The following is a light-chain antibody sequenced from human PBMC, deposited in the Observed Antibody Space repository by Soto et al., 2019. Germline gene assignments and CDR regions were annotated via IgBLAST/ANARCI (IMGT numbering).Light chain of an antibody. CDR3: QHRAGWPPALT. Sequence: ETVLTQSPATLSSSPGEGATLSCRACESVSNSLAWYQHKPGQAPRLLIYNASNRATGIPARFSGSGSGTDFTLTISSLEPEDFAVYFCQHRAGWPPALTFGGGTNVDIK. V-gene: IGKV3-11*01. CDR1: ESVSNS. J-gene: IGKJ4*01. CDR2: NAS.